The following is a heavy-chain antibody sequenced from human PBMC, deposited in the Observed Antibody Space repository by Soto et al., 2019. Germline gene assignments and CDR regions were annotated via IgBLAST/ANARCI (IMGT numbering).Heavy chain of an antibody. J-gene: IGHJ6*02. D-gene: IGHD3-3*01. CDR2: IYPGDSDT. V-gene: IGHV5-51*01. CDR3: ARLTYYDFWSGYYTSPYGMDV. Sequence: GESLKISCKGSGYSFTSYWIGWVRQMPGKGLEWMGIIYPGDSDTRYSPSFQGQVTISVDKSISTAYLQWSSLKASDTAMYYCARLTYYDFWSGYYTSPYGMDVWGQGTTVTVSS. CDR1: GYSFTSYW.